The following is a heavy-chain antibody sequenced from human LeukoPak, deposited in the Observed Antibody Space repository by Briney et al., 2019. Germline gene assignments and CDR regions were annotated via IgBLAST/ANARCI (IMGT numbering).Heavy chain of an antibody. CDR1: GGSFSGYY. CDR2: INHSGST. Sequence: PSETLSLTCAVYGGSFSGYYWSWIRQPPGKGLEWIGEINHSGSTNYNPSLKSRVTISVDTSKNQFSLKLSSVTAADTAVYYCASIVVVTATNYFDYWGQGALVTVSS. J-gene: IGHJ4*02. D-gene: IGHD2-21*02. V-gene: IGHV4-34*01. CDR3: ASIVVVTATNYFDY.